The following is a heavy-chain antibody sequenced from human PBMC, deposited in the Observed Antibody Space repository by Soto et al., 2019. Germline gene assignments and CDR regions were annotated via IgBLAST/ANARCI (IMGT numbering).Heavy chain of an antibody. D-gene: IGHD6-19*01. V-gene: IGHV3-23*01. CDR3: TRGGSGWPFHY. Sequence: EVQMLESGGDLEQPGGSLRLSCAASGFTFSNYAMTWFRQATGKGLEWVSGISASGGSTYYADSVKGRFTISRDNSKNTLYLQMHSLRADDTAVYYCTRGGSGWPFHYWGQGTLVTVFS. J-gene: IGHJ4*02. CDR1: GFTFSNYA. CDR2: ISASGGST.